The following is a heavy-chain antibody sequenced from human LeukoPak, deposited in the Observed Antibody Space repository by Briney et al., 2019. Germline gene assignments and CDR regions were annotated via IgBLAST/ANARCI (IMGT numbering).Heavy chain of an antibody. CDR3: ARVGEMGTVRD. V-gene: IGHV4-59*01. CDR1: GDYLRTEN. D-gene: IGHD3-16*01. CDR2: IYKSGSI. Sequence: SETLSLTCSVSGDYLRTENWSWIRQPPGKGLEWIGYIYKSGSINYNPSLKSRFTISVEKSKNQFSLILSSVTAAETAVYYCARVGEMGTVRDWGQGSLVTVSS. J-gene: IGHJ4*02.